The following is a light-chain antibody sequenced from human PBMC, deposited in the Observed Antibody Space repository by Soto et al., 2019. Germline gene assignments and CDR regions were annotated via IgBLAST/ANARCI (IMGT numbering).Light chain of an antibody. CDR3: QQYGSSPNYT. J-gene: IGKJ2*01. V-gene: IGKV3-20*01. CDR1: QIVSSVY. Sequence: EIVLTQSPCTLSFSPGERATLSCRASQIVSSVYLAWYQQKPGQAPRLLIYGASNRATGIPDRFSGSGSGTDFTLTISRLEPEDFAAYYCQQYGSSPNYTFGQGTKLEIK. CDR2: GAS.